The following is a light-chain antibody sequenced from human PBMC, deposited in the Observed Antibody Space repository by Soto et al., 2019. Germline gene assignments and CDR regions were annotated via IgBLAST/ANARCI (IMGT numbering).Light chain of an antibody. V-gene: IGKV1-39*01. CDR1: TTVSSH. Sequence: DIQMTQSPTSLSASVGDRVIITCRASTTVSSHLNSYQHKPGKAPNLLVYAESSLQSGVTPRFTGSGSGTDVTLTITSLVHEDFGVYYCRQYLTYSPLTFGEGTKV. CDR2: AES. J-gene: IGKJ4*02. CDR3: RQYLTYSPLT.